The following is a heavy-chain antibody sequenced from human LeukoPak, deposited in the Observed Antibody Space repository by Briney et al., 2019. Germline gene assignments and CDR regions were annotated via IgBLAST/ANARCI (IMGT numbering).Heavy chain of an antibody. J-gene: IGHJ4*02. Sequence: GGSLRLSCAASGFSVSSNYMSWVRQAPGKGLELVSVIYSGNNTYYADSVKARFTLSRDTSKNTVYLQMHNLRAEDTAVYYCARCIAAAFFDSWGQGSLVTVSS. CDR3: ARCIAAAFFDS. CDR2: IYSGNNT. V-gene: IGHV3-66*01. D-gene: IGHD6-13*01. CDR1: GFSVSSNY.